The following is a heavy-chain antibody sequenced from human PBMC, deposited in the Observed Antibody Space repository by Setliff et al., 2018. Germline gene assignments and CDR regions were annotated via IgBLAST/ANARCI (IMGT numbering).Heavy chain of an antibody. J-gene: IGHJ6*03. Sequence: SETLSLTCTVSGGSISSYYWIWIRQPPGKGLEWIGYIYSSGRTNYNPSLKSRVTLSVDTSNNQFSLKLTSVTEADTAVYYCARGPPGYYYYMNVWGQGTTVTVSS. CDR3: ARGPPGYYYYMNV. CDR1: GGSISSYY. V-gene: IGHV4-59*01. CDR2: IYSSGRT.